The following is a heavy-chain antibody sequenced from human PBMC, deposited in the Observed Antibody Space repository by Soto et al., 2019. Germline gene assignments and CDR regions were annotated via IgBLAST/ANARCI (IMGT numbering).Heavy chain of an antibody. CDR3: ARDRVAAACRNNWFDP. J-gene: IGHJ5*02. CDR2: ISAYNGNT. Sequence: QVQLVQSGAEVKKPGASVKVSCKASGYTFTSYGISWVRQAPGQGLEWMGWISAYNGNTNYAQKLQGRVTMTTDTDTSRADMELRSLRSDDTAVYYCARDRVAAACRNNWFDPWGQGTLVTVSS. V-gene: IGHV1-18*01. D-gene: IGHD6-13*01. CDR1: GYTFTSYG.